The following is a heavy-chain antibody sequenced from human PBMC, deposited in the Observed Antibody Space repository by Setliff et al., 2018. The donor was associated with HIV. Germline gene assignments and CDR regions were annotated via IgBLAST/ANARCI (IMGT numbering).Heavy chain of an antibody. Sequence: SETLSLTCTVSGDSVNDRSYFWGWIRQPPGKGLEWIGTFYYNGDSRYNPSLKSRVTISIDTSKNQFSLKLSSVTAADTAVYYCARGSSGWTGFVQHWGQGTLVTVSS. CDR3: ARGSSGWTGFVQH. CDR1: GDSVNDRSYF. CDR2: FYYNGDS. J-gene: IGHJ4*02. D-gene: IGHD6-19*01. V-gene: IGHV4-39*01.